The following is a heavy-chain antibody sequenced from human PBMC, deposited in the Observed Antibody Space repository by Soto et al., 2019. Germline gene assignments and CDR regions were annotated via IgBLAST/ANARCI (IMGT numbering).Heavy chain of an antibody. V-gene: IGHV4-61*01. CDR2: IYYSGST. Sequence: SDTLSLTCTVSGGSVSSGSYYWSWIRQPPGKGLEWIGYIYYSGSTNYNPSLKSRVTISVDTSKNQFSLKLSSVTAADTAVYYCARVLGAGAYGSGSYSTDYWGQGTLVTVSS. J-gene: IGHJ4*02. D-gene: IGHD3-10*01. CDR1: GGSVSSGSYY. CDR3: ARVLGAGAYGSGSYSTDY.